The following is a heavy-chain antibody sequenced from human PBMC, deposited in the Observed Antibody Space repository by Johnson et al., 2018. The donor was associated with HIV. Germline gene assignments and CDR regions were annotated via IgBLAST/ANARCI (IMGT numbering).Heavy chain of an antibody. CDR3: ARDSESLYAFDI. CDR2: ISYDGSNK. J-gene: IGHJ3*02. CDR1: GFTFSSYA. Sequence: QVQLVESGGGVVQPGRSLRLSCAASGFTFSSYAMHWVRQAPGKGLEWVAVISYDGSNKYYADSVKGRFTISRDNSKNTLYLQMNSLRAGDTAVYYGARDSESLYAFDIWGQGTMVTVSS. V-gene: IGHV3-30-3*01. D-gene: IGHD1-26*01.